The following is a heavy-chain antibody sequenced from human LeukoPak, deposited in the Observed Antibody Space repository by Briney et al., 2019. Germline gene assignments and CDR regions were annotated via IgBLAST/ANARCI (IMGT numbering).Heavy chain of an antibody. CDR3: ARAVKWFSGAY. V-gene: IGHV3-21*01. CDR1: GFTFSSYS. J-gene: IGHJ4*02. D-gene: IGHD3-22*01. Sequence: GGSLRLSCAASGFTFSSYSMNWVRQAPGKGLEGVSSISSSSSYIYYADSVKGRFTIYRDNANNSLYLQMNSLRAEDTAVYYCARAVKWFSGAYWGQGTLVTVSS. CDR2: ISSSSSYI.